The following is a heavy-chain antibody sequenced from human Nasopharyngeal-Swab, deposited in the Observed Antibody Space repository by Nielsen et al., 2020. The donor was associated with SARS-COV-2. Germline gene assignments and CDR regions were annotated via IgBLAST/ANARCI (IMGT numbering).Heavy chain of an antibody. Sequence: WVRQAPGQRLEWMGWINAGNGNTKYSQKFQGRVTITRDTSASTAYMELSSLRSEDTAVYYCARGRGYYGSGGYYYYMDVWGKGTMVTVSS. V-gene: IGHV1-3*01. J-gene: IGHJ6*03. CDR2: INAGNGNT. CDR3: ARGRGYYGSGGYYYYMDV. D-gene: IGHD3-10*01.